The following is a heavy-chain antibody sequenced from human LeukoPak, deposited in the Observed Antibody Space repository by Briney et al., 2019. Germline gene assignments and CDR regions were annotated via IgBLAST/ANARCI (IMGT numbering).Heavy chain of an antibody. CDR1: GFTFSSSA. V-gene: IGHV3-23*01. CDR3: ARHVGYCSCSTCHFDY. CDR2: ITASGGGT. J-gene: IGHJ4*02. D-gene: IGHD2-2*01. Sequence: GGSLRLSCAASGFTFSSSAMTWVRQSPGKGLEWASTITASGGGTYYADSVKGRFTISRDNSKNTLYLQVNTLRAEDTAVYYCARHVGYCSCSTCHFDYWGQGTLVSVSS.